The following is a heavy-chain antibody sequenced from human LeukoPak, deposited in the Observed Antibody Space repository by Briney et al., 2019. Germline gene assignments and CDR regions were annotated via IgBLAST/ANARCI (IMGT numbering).Heavy chain of an antibody. D-gene: IGHD5-24*01. J-gene: IGHJ4*02. CDR3: ARGVDGYNVEYFDY. CDR1: GGSISSSSYY. CDR2: IYYSRST. V-gene: IGHV4-61*01. Sequence: SETLSLTCTVSGGSISSSSYYWSWIRQPPGKGLEWIGYIYYSRSTNYNPSLKSRVTISVDTSKNQFSLKLSYVTAADTAVYYCARGVDGYNVEYFDYWGQGTLVTVSS.